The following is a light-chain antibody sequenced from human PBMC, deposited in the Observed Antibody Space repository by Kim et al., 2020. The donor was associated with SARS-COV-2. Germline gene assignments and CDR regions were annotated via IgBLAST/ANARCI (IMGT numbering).Light chain of an antibody. CDR1: SGHSSYA. V-gene: IGLV4-69*01. CDR3: QTWGTGIRV. Sequence: ASVNLTCTLSSGHSSYAIAWHQQQPEKGPRYLMKLNGDGSHTKGDGIPDRFSGSSSGAERYLNISSLQSEDEADYYCQTWGTGIRVFGGGTQLTVL. J-gene: IGLJ2*01. CDR2: LNGDGSH.